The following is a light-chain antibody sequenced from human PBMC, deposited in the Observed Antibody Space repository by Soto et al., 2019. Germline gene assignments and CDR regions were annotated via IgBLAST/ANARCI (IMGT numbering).Light chain of an antibody. V-gene: IGKV2-40*01. CDR3: MQRKEFPWT. CDR2: SLS. J-gene: IGKJ1*01. Sequence: DLVMTQTPLSLPVSPGEPASISCRSSQSLLDADNGTAYLDWFQQRPGQPPRLLIHSLSSRASGVPDRFSGSGSGTDFTLKISRVEAEDVGVYYCMQRKEFPWTFGQGTRVDIK. CDR1: QSLLDADNGTAY.